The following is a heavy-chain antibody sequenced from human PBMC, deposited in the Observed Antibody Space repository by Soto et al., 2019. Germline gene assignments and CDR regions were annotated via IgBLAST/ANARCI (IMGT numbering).Heavy chain of an antibody. CDR2: ISVYNGNT. D-gene: IGHD6-6*01. V-gene: IGHV1-18*01. CDR3: ARDRGIAARKNYYYGMDV. J-gene: IGHJ6*02. Sequence: ASVKVSCKASGYTFLSYGISWVRQAPGQGLEWMGWISVYNGNTNYAQKLQGRVTMTTDTSTSTAYMELRSLRSDDTAVYYCARDRGIAARKNYYYGMDVWGQGTTVTVSS. CDR1: GYTFLSYG.